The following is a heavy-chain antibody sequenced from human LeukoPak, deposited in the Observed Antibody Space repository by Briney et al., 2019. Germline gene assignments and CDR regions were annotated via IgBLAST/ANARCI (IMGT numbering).Heavy chain of an antibody. CDR3: ARNIAVAGVPSYIDAFDI. CDR1: GGSISSYY. Sequence: SETLSLTCTVSGGSISSYYWSWIQQPPGKGLEWIGYIYYSGSTNYNPSLKSRVTISVDTSKNQFSLKLSSVTAADTAVYYCARNIAVAGVPSYIDAFDIWGQGTMVTVSS. J-gene: IGHJ3*02. V-gene: IGHV4-59*08. D-gene: IGHD6-19*01. CDR2: IYYSGST.